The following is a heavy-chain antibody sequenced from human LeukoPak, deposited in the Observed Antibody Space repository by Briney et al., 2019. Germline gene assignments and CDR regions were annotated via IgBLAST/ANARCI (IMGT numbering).Heavy chain of an antibody. CDR1: GFTFSSYW. CDR3: ARAPLAAPSWAWYFDL. Sequence: PGGSLRLSCAASGFTFSSYWMSWVRQAPGKGLEWVANIKQDGSEKYYVDSVKGRFTISRDNAKNSLYLQMNSLRAEDTAVYYCARAPLAAPSWAWYFDLWGRGTLVTVSS. CDR2: IKQDGSEK. D-gene: IGHD6-13*01. J-gene: IGHJ2*01. V-gene: IGHV3-7*04.